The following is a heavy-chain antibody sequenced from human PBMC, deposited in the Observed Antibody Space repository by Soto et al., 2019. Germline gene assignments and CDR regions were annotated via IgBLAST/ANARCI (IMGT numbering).Heavy chain of an antibody. J-gene: IGHJ4*02. Sequence: SDTLSLTCTISGASMTSSSYFWGVVRHPPGLGLEWIGTIYYNRSTYYSTSLKSRVAISVDTSKNLFSLSLRSVTAADTAMYYCAMTIVTYPDYFDFWGQGALVTVSS. CDR2: IYYNRST. V-gene: IGHV4-39*01. CDR3: AMTIVTYPDYFDF. CDR1: GASMTSSSYF. D-gene: IGHD4-17*01.